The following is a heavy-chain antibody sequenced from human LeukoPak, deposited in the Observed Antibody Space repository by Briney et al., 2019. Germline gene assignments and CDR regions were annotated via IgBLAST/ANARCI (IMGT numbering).Heavy chain of an antibody. J-gene: IGHJ5*02. CDR1: GGSISSGGYY. V-gene: IGHV4-31*03. CDR3: ARVGSSSGYSRPDNWFDP. CDR2: IYYSGST. Sequence: PSQTLSLTCTVSGGSISSGGYYWGWIRQFSGKDLEWIGNIYYSGSTYYNPYLKSRITISIDTSKNQFSLRLNSVTAADTAVYFCARVGSSSGYSRPDNWFDPWGQGTLITVSS. D-gene: IGHD3-22*01.